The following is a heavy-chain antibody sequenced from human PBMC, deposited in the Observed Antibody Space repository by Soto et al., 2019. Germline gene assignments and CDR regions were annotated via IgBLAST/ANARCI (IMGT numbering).Heavy chain of an antibody. V-gene: IGHV4-59*01. J-gene: IGHJ6*02. CDR3: ARASYYYGMDV. CDR1: CGSISSYY. CDR2: IYYSGST. Sequence: SETLSLTCTVSCGSISSYYWSWTRQPPGKGLEWIGYIYYSGSTNYNPSLKSRVTISVDTSKNQFSLKLSSVTAADTAVYYCARASYYYGMDVWGQGTTVTV.